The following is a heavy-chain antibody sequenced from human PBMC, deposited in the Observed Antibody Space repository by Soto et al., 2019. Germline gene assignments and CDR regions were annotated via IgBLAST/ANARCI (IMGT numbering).Heavy chain of an antibody. D-gene: IGHD5-12*01. Sequence: EVQLVESGGGLVKPGGSLRLSCAASGFTFSSYSMNWVRQAPGKGLEWVSSISSSSSYIYYADSVKGRFTISRDNANNSLYLQMNSRRAEDTAVYYCARDKRAAATITFDCWGQGTLVTVSS. J-gene: IGHJ4*02. V-gene: IGHV3-21*01. CDR2: ISSSSSYI. CDR1: GFTFSSYS. CDR3: ARDKRAAATITFDC.